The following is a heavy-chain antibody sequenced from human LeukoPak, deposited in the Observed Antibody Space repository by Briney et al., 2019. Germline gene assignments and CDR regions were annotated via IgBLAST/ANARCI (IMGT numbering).Heavy chain of an antibody. D-gene: IGHD1-26*01. CDR3: ASFIVGATRSFDY. CDR2: IYYSGST. J-gene: IGHJ4*02. CDR1: GGSISSGPYY. Sequence: SQTLSLTCTVSGGSISSGPYYWIWIRQHPGKGLEWIGYIYYSGSTYYNPSLKSRVTISVDTSKNQFSLKLSSVTAADTAVYYCASFIVGATRSFDYWGQGTLVTVSS. V-gene: IGHV4-31*03.